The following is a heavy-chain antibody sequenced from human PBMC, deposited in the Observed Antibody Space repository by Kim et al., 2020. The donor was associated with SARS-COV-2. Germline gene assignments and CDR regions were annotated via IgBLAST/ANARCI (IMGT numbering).Heavy chain of an antibody. Sequence: GGSLRLSCAASGFTFSSYSMNWVRQAPGKGLEWVSSISSRSSYINTADPVKGRFTISRANPKNSLYLKMNSLRAEATAGYYCASAGRDGYNYWYFDLWG. V-gene: IGHV3-21*01. CDR2: ISSRSSYI. D-gene: IGHD5-12*01. J-gene: IGHJ2*01. CDR1: GFTFSSYS. CDR3: ASAGRDGYNYWYFDL.